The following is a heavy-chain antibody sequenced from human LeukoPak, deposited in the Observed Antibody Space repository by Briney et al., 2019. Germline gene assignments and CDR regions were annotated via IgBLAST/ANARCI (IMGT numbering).Heavy chain of an antibody. CDR2: INPDGGNT. CDR1: GYTFTGYY. V-gene: IGHV1-46*01. D-gene: IGHD5-24*01. Sequence: ASVKVSCKASGYTFTGYYMHWVRQAPGRVLEWMGLINPDGGNTNYAQNFQGRVTLTRDTSTSTVYMELSSLRSEDTAIYYCARIRDGYNDAYDLWGQGTVVTVPS. J-gene: IGHJ3*01. CDR3: ARIRDGYNDAYDL.